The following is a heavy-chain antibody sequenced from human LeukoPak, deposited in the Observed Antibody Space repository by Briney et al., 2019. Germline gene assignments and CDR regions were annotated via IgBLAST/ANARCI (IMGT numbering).Heavy chain of an antibody. CDR3: AREYSSSSGRSFDY. Sequence: GGSLRLSCAASGFNFSTYSMNWVRQAPGKGLEWVSYISSSTTNMYYADSVKGRFTISRDNAKNSLYLQMNSLRAEGTAVYYCAREYSSSSGRSFDYWGQGTLVTVSS. CDR1: GFNFSTYS. V-gene: IGHV3-48*01. J-gene: IGHJ4*02. CDR2: ISSSTTNM. D-gene: IGHD6-6*01.